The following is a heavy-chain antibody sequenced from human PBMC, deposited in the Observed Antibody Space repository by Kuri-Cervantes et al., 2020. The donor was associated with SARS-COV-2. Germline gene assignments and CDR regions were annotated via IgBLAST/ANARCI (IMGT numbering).Heavy chain of an antibody. CDR1: GFTFSSYA. Sequence: GGSLRISCAASGFTFSSYAMSWVRQAPGKGLEWVSVIYSGGSSTYYADSVKGRFTISRDNSKNTLYLQMNSLRAEDTAVYYCAKDIAVAGHFDYWGQGTLVTVSS. CDR2: IYSGGSST. J-gene: IGHJ4*02. V-gene: IGHV3-23*03. CDR3: AKDIAVAGHFDY. D-gene: IGHD6-19*01.